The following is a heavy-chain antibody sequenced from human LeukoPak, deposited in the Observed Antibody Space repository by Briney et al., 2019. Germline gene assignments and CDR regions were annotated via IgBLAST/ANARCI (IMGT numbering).Heavy chain of an antibody. J-gene: IGHJ4*02. D-gene: IGHD1-26*01. V-gene: IGHV3-64D*09. CDR2: IGKNGGHT. Sequence: GGSLRLSCSASGFTFSYDFMHWVRQAPGKGLEYVSTIGKNGGHTYYAESLKGRFIISRDNSENMLYLQMSGLRAEDTALYYCVKDLSGTYSFDYWGQGTLVTASS. CDR3: VKDLSGTYSFDY. CDR1: GFTFSYDF.